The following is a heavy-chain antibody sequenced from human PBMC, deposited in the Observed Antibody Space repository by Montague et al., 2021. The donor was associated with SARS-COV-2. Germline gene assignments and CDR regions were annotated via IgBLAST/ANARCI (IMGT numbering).Heavy chain of an antibody. CDR3: VRHAASTIFGVVIIPTGMDV. Sequence: SETLSLTCTVSGGSISSYYWSWIRQPPGKGLEWIGYIYYTGSTXXXPSXXXRVTISVDTSKNQFSLKLSSVTAADTAVYYCVRHAASTIFGVVIIPTGMDVWGQGTTVTVSS. CDR1: GGSISSYY. V-gene: IGHV4-59*08. CDR2: IYYTGST. J-gene: IGHJ6*02. D-gene: IGHD3-3*01.